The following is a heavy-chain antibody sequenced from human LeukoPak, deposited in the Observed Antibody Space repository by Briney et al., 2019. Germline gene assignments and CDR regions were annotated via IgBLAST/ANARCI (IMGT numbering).Heavy chain of an antibody. CDR2: INPNSGGT. Sequence: ASVKVSCKASGYTFTGYYMHWVRQAPGQGLEWMGWINPNSGGTNYAQKFQGWVTMTRDTSISTAYMELSRLRSDDTAVYYCARDSRWNDVYPYLDYWSQGTLVTVSS. J-gene: IGHJ4*02. D-gene: IGHD1-1*01. CDR1: GYTFTGYY. CDR3: ARDSRWNDVYPYLDY. V-gene: IGHV1-2*04.